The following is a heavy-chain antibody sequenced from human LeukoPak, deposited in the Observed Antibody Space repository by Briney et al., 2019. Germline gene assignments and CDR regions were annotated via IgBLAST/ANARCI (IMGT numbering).Heavy chain of an antibody. CDR3: AKPPPYSGSLFDY. CDR2: ISGSGGST. D-gene: IGHD1-26*01. V-gene: IGHV3-23*01. Sequence: PGGSLRLSCAASGFTFNTYAMSWVRQAPGKGLEWVSAISGSGGSTYYADSVKGRFTISRDNSKNTLYLQMNSLRAEDTAVYYCAKPPPYSGSLFDYWGQGTLVTVSS. J-gene: IGHJ4*02. CDR1: GFTFNTYA.